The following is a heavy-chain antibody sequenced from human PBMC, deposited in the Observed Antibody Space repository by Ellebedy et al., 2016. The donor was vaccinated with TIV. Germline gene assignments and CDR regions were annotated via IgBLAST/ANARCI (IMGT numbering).Heavy chain of an antibody. CDR1: GYTFTSYG. V-gene: IGHV1-18*04. CDR3: LREDLSHGETDY. Sequence: AASVKVSCKASGYTFTSYGIIWVRQAPGQGLEWMGWISGYNGETKYAQKLQGRVTMSTDSSTSTAYLEVRGLRADDTAVYYCLREDLSHGETDYWGQGTLVTVSS. CDR2: ISGYNGET. J-gene: IGHJ4*02.